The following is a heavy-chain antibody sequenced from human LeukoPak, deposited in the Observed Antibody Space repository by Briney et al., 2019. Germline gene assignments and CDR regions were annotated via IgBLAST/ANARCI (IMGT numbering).Heavy chain of an antibody. V-gene: IGHV3-11*04. Sequence: PGGSLRLSCVASGFTFSDYYMSWIRQAPGKGLEWVSYIGSTIYYADSVKGRFTISRDNAKNSLYLQMNSLRAEDTAVYYCARDRGIVGTTGYYYMDVWGKGTSVTVSS. D-gene: IGHD1-26*01. J-gene: IGHJ6*03. CDR1: GFTFSDYY. CDR3: ARDRGIVGTTGYYYMDV. CDR2: IGSTI.